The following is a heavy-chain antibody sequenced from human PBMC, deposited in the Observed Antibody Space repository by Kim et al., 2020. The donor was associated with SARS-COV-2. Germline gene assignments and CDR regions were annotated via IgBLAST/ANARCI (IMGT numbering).Heavy chain of an antibody. CDR1: GFTFSSYA. D-gene: IGHD3-10*01. J-gene: IGHJ4*02. Sequence: GGSLRLSCSASGFTFSSYAMHWVRQAPGKGLEYVSAISSNGGSTYYADSVKGRFTISRDNSKNTLYLQMSSLRAEDTAVYYCVKGAETYYYGSGTFDYWGQGTLVTVSS. CDR2: ISSNGGST. CDR3: VKGAETYYYGSGTFDY. V-gene: IGHV3-64D*06.